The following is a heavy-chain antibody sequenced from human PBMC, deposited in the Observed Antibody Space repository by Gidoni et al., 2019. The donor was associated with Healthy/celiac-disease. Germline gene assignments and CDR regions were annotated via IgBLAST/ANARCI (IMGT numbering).Heavy chain of an antibody. Sequence: QVQLVQSGAEVKKPGASVKVSCKASGYTFTGYYMHWVRQAPGQGLEWMGWINPNSGGTNYAQKLQGRVTMTRDTSISTAYMELSRLRSDDTAVYYCARTPYYGGNSAGDYWGQGTLVTVSS. D-gene: IGHD4-17*01. CDR1: GYTFTGYY. V-gene: IGHV1-2*02. CDR3: ARTPYYGGNSAGDY. CDR2: INPNSGGT. J-gene: IGHJ4*02.